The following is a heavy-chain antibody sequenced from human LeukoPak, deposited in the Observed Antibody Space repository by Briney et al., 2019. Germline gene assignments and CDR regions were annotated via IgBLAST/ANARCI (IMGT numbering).Heavy chain of an antibody. J-gene: IGHJ6*02. V-gene: IGHV3-33*01. CDR2: IWYDGSNK. Sequence: PGGSLRLSCAASGFSFSNYDMHWVHQAPGKGLEWVAIIWYDGSNKYYGDSVKGRFTISRDNSKNTLYLQMNSLRAEDTAMYYCATMDVWGQGTTVTVSS. CDR1: GFSFSNYD. CDR3: ATMDV.